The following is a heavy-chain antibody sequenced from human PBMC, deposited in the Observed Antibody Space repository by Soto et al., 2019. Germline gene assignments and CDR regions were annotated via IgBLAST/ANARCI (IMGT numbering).Heavy chain of an antibody. CDR1: GGSIRNDNFY. CDR3: ARDLEGIVTGRGAFGL. J-gene: IGHJ3*01. V-gene: IGHV4-31*03. D-gene: IGHD3-9*01. CDR2: ISYSGYT. Sequence: QVQLQESGQGLVKPSQTLSLTCTVSGGSIRNDNFYWSYLRQRPGKGLEWIGYISYSGYTFYHPSLKSRVGISVDPSNTQFSLTLKSVTAADTAVYYCARDLEGIVTGRGAFGLWGRGTLVTVSS.